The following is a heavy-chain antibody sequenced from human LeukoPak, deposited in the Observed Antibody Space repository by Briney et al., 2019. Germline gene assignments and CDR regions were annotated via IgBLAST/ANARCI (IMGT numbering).Heavy chain of an antibody. D-gene: IGHD6-19*01. CDR3: VRQAGVS. Sequence: PGGSLRLSCAASGFSFTNYWMTWVRQAPGKGLEWVANIKGDGSEKYYVDSVKGRFTISRDNDKNYPYLQMNSLRDEDTAVYYCVRQAGVSWGQGTLVSVSS. CDR2: IKGDGSEK. J-gene: IGHJ5*02. CDR1: GFSFTNYW. V-gene: IGHV3-7*01.